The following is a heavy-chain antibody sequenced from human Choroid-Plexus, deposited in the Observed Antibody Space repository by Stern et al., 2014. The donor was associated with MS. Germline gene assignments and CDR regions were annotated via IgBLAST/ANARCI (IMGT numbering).Heavy chain of an antibody. CDR1: GGTFSSYA. Sequence: QVQLMQSGAEVKKPGSSVKVSCKASGGTFSSYAINWVRQAPGQGPEWMGGIIPIFGTANYAQKFQGRVKITADESTSTAYMELSSLRSEDTAVYYCARDSRHYDASYYFDSWGQGTLVTVSS. D-gene: IGHD3-16*01. J-gene: IGHJ4*02. V-gene: IGHV1-69*01. CDR2: IIPIFGTA. CDR3: ARDSRHYDASYYFDS.